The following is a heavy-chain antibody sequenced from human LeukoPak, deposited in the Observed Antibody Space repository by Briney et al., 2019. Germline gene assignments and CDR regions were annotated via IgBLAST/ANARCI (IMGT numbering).Heavy chain of an antibody. D-gene: IGHD3-16*01. CDR1: GFTFSSYA. V-gene: IGHV3-21*01. J-gene: IGHJ3*02. CDR2: ISSTRTYI. Sequence: PGGSLRLSCAASGFTFSSYAMNWVRQAAGKGLEWVSSISSTRTYISDADSVKGRLSISRDNAKNSLYLQINSLRAEDTAVYYCARGPRAALFGVVKGAFDIWGQGTVVTVSS. CDR3: ARGPRAALFGVVKGAFDI.